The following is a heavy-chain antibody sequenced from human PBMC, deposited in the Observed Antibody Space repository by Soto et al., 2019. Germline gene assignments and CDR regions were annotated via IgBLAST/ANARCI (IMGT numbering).Heavy chain of an antibody. CDR2: IKQDGSEK. J-gene: IGHJ6*02. D-gene: IGHD3-3*01. V-gene: IGHV3-7*05. CDR3: CSVRRITIFGVVTTRWGGV. Sequence: GGSLRLSCAASGFTFSSYWMSWVRQAPGKGLEWVANIKQDGSEKYYVDSVKGRFTISRDNAKNSLYLQMNSLRAEDTAVYYCCSVRRITIFGVVTTRWGGVWGQGTTVTVSS. CDR1: GFTFSSYW.